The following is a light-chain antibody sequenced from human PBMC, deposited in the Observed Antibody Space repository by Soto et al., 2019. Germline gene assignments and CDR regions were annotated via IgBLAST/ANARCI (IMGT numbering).Light chain of an antibody. J-gene: IGKJ1*01. Sequence: RLMTQSPATLSLSPGERATLACRSSQSVSTNVAWYQQKPGQAPRLLIYGASTRATDIPARFSGSWSGTDFTLTISSLQSEAFAVYYCQQYNNWPPWTFGQGTKVEVK. CDR1: QSVSTN. CDR2: GAS. CDR3: QQYNNWPPWT. V-gene: IGKV3-15*01.